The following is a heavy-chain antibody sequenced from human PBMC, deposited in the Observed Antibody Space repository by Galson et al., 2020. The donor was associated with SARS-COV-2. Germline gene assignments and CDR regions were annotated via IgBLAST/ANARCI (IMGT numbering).Heavy chain of an antibody. CDR2: ISYDGSNK. CDR3: ARDTTGGYSYVFDY. J-gene: IGHJ4*02. Sequence: SCAASGFTFSSYAMHWVRQAPGKGLEWVAVISYDGSNKYYADSVKGRFTISRDNSKNTLYLQMNSLRAEDTAVYYCARDTTGGYSYVFDYWGQGTLVTVSS. V-gene: IGHV3-30*04. D-gene: IGHD5-18*01. CDR1: GFTFSSYA.